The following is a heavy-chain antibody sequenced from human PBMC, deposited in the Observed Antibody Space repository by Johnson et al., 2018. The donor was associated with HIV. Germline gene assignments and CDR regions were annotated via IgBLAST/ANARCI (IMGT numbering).Heavy chain of an antibody. D-gene: IGHD3-22*01. CDR2: IRYDGSNK. J-gene: IGHJ3*02. CDR3: AKDEYYDSSGYAEAFDI. CDR1: GFTFSSYA. Sequence: QVQLVESGGGVVQPGRSLRLSCAASGFTFSSYAMHWVRQAPGKGLEWVAFIRYDGSNKYYADSVKGRFTISRDNSKNTLYLQMNSLRAEDTAVYYCAKDEYYDSSGYAEAFDIWGQGTMVTVSS. V-gene: IGHV3-30*02.